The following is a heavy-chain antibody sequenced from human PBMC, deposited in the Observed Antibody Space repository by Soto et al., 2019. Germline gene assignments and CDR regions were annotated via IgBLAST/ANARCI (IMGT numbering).Heavy chain of an antibody. CDR3: AKDPWRGCSSTSCLAFDY. J-gene: IGHJ4*02. V-gene: IGHV3-23*01. D-gene: IGHD2-2*01. CDR2: ISGSGGST. CDR1: GFTFSSYA. Sequence: GGSLRLSCAASGFTFSSYAMSWVRQAPGKGLELVSAISGSGGSTYYADSVKGRFTISRDNSKNTLYLQMNSLRAEDTAVYYCAKDPWRGCSSTSCLAFDYWGQGTLVTVSS.